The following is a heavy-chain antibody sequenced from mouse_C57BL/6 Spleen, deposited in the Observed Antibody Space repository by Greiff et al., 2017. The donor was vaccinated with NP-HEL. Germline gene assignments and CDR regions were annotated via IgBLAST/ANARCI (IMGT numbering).Heavy chain of an antibody. D-gene: IGHD2-5*01. Sequence: VKLQQSGAELMKPGATGYTFTGYWIEWVKQRPGHGLEWIGEILPGSGSTNYNEKFKGKATFTADTSSNTAYMQLSSLTTEDSAIYYCARHYSNFYWYFDVWGTGTTVTVSS. CDR2: ILPGSGST. J-gene: IGHJ1*03. V-gene: IGHV1-9*01. CDR3: ARHYSNFYWYFDV. CDR1: GYTFTGYW.